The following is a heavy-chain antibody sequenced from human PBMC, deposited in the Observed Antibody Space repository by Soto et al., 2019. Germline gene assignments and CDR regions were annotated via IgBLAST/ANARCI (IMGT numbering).Heavy chain of an antibody. D-gene: IGHD3-10*02. J-gene: IGHJ6*04. Sequence: GGSLRLSCAASGFTFSSYAISWVRQAPGKGLEWVSAISGSVGSTYYADSVKGRFTISRDNSKNTLYLQMNSLRAEDTAVYYCAKDLVPDATRFGEPSTTNVWGKGTTVSASS. CDR2: ISGSVGST. V-gene: IGHV3-23*01. CDR3: AKDLVPDATRFGEPSTTNV. CDR1: GFTFSSYA.